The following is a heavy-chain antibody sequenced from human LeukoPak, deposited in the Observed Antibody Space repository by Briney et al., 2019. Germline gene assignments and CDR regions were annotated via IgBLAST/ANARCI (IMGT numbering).Heavy chain of an antibody. V-gene: IGHV3-9*01. CDR2: ISWNSGTI. D-gene: IGHD6-6*01. CDR3: AKDMRAARTFFDY. Sequence: GGSLRLSCAASGFTFDDYAMHWVRQAPGKRLEWVSGISWNSGTIGYADSVKGRFTISRDNAKNSLYLQMNSLRDEDTALYYCAKDMRAARTFFDYWGQGTLVTVSS. CDR1: GFTFDDYA. J-gene: IGHJ4*02.